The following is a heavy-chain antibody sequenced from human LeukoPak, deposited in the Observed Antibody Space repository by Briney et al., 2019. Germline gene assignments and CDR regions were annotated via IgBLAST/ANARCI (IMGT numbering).Heavy chain of an antibody. CDR3: ARVGPLWFGELFTPLPYYYYYGMDV. D-gene: IGHD3-10*01. CDR1: GFTFSSYD. V-gene: IGHV3-30*03. Sequence: GGSLRLSCVVPGFTFSSYDMHWVRQAPGKGLEWVAVISYDGSSKYYADSVKGRFTISRDNSKNTLYLQMNSLRAEDTAVYYCARVGPLWFGELFTPLPYYYYYGMDVWGQGTTVTVSS. J-gene: IGHJ6*02. CDR2: ISYDGSSK.